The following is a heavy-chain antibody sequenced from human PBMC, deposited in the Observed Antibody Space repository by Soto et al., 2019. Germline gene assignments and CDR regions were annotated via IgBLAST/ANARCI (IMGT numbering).Heavy chain of an antibody. CDR3: ARASIAYCGGDCYTEIDY. Sequence: VASVKVSCKASGGTFSSYAISWVRQAPGQGLEWMGGIIPIFGTANYAQKFQGRVTITADESTSTAYMELSSLRSEDTAVYYCARASIAYCGGDCYTEIDYWGQGTLVTVSS. CDR2: IIPIFGTA. J-gene: IGHJ4*02. D-gene: IGHD2-21*02. CDR1: GGTFSSYA. V-gene: IGHV1-69*13.